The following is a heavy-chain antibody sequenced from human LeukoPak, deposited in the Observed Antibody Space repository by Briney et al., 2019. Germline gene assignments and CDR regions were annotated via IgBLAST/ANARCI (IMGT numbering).Heavy chain of an antibody. J-gene: IGHJ3*02. CDR3: ARDTLRDGYNDAFDI. V-gene: IGHV3-7*01. Sequence: GGSLRLSCAASGFTFSSNWMSWVRQAPGKGLEWVANIKQGGSEKYYVDSVKGRFTISRDNAKNSLYLQMNSLRAEDTAVYYCARDTLRDGYNDAFDIWGQGTMVTVSS. D-gene: IGHD5-24*01. CDR1: GFTFSSNW. CDR2: IKQGGSEK.